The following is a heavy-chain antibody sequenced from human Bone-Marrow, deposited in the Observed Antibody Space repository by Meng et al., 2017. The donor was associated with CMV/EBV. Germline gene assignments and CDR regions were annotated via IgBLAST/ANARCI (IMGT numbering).Heavy chain of an antibody. D-gene: IGHD2-2*01. J-gene: IGHJ5*02. V-gene: IGHV4-59*12. CDR1: GGSISPYH. Sequence: SETLSLTCTVSGGSISPYHWKWIRQPPGKGLEYIGYIYYTGITDYNPSLKTRLSPTVDTSRNQFSLKLSSVTAADTAVYYCASVPGYCSSTSCLNWFDPWGQGTLVTVSS. CDR3: ASVPGYCSSTSCLNWFDP. CDR2: IYYTGIT.